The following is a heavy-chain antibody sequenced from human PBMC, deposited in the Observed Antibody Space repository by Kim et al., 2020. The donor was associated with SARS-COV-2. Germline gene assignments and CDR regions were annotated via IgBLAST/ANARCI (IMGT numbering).Heavy chain of an antibody. Sequence: SETLSLTCAVYGGSFSGYYWSWIRQPPGKGLEWIGEINHSGSTNYNPSLKSRVTISVDTSKNQFSLKLSSVTAADTAVYYCARGSTETDYGDYEHYYGMDVWGQGTTVTVSS. CDR2: INHSGST. D-gene: IGHD4-17*01. V-gene: IGHV4-34*01. J-gene: IGHJ6*02. CDR1: GGSFSGYY. CDR3: ARGSTETDYGDYEHYYGMDV.